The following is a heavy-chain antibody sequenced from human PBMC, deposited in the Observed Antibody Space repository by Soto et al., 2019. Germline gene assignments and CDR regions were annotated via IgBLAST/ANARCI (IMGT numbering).Heavy chain of an antibody. D-gene: IGHD6-13*01. Sequence: QVQLVQSGAEVKKPGASVKVSCKASGYTFTSYGISWVRQAPGQGLEWMGWISDYNGNTNYSQKLQDRVTMTKDTSTTTAYMELRSLRSDDTAVYYCAREDSSWYGERFDPWGQGTLVTVSS. CDR1: GYTFTSYG. J-gene: IGHJ5*02. CDR3: AREDSSWYGERFDP. V-gene: IGHV1-18*01. CDR2: ISDYNGNT.